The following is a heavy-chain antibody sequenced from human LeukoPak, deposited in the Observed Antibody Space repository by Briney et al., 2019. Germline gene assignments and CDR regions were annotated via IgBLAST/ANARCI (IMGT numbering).Heavy chain of an antibody. CDR3: ARDLHGGNSFTSDWYFDL. D-gene: IGHD4-23*01. CDR1: GGSVSSSIYY. Sequence: SDTLSLTCTLSGGSVSSSIYYWGWIRQPPGKGLDWSDNIYYSGSTDCHPSLKSRVTISVYTSKNQFSLKLSSVTVADTAVYYCARDLHGGNSFTSDWYFDLWGRGTLVTVSS. CDR2: IYYSGST. V-gene: IGHV4-39*07. J-gene: IGHJ2*01.